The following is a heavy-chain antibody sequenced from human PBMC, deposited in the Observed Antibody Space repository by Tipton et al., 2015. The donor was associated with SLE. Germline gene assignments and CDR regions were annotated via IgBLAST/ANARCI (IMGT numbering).Heavy chain of an antibody. CDR1: GYSISSGYY. CDR2: INHSGST. Sequence: TLSLTCAVSGYSISSGYYWGWIRQPPGKGLEWIGEINHSGSTNYNPSLKSRVTISVDTSKNQLSLKLSSVTAADTAVYYCARHVTIFNYFDYWGQGTLVTVSS. V-gene: IGHV4-38-2*01. D-gene: IGHD3-3*01. CDR3: ARHVTIFNYFDY. J-gene: IGHJ4*02.